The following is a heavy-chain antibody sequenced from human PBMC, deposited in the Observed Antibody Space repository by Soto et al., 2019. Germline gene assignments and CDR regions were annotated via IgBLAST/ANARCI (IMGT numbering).Heavy chain of an antibody. CDR1: GYSFSSYG. CDR3: ARDRLRGYDNSGFYX. Sequence: ASVKVSCKASGYSFSSYGIHWVRQAPGQGLEWMGWINTYNGNRNFAQKFEDRVTMTTATSANTVFMELRNLKSDDTAMYYCARDRLRGYDNSGFYXWGQGTPVTVSS. CDR2: INTYNGNR. J-gene: IGHJ4*02. D-gene: IGHD3-22*01. V-gene: IGHV1-18*01.